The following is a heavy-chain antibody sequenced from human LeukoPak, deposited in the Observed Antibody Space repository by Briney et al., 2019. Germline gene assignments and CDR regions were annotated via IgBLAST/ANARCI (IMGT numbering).Heavy chain of an antibody. Sequence: GGSLRLSCAASGFTFSSYVMSWVRQAPGKGLEWVSAISDSGGSIYFADSVKGRFTISRDNSKNTLYLQMNSLRAEDTAVYYCAKGGFDYYYYAMDVWGQGTTVTVSS. CDR2: ISDSGGSI. V-gene: IGHV3-23*01. D-gene: IGHD3-16*01. J-gene: IGHJ6*02. CDR3: AKGGFDYYYYAMDV. CDR1: GFTFSSYV.